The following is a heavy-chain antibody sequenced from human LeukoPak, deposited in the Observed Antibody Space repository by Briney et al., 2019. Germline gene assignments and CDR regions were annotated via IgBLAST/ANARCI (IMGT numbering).Heavy chain of an antibody. J-gene: IGHJ4*02. D-gene: IGHD3-22*01. Sequence: GESLKISCTSFGYSFAPYWIGWVRQMPGKGLEWMGLIYPGDSDTRYSPSFQGQVTISADKSISTAYLQWSSLKASDTAMYYCARQDYYDSSYYYLVWGQGTLVTVSS. CDR3: ARQDYYDSSYYYLV. CDR1: GYSFAPYW. V-gene: IGHV5-51*01. CDR2: IYPGDSDT.